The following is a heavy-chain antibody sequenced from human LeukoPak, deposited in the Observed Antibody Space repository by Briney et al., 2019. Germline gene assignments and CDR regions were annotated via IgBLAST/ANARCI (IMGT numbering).Heavy chain of an antibody. J-gene: IGHJ5*02. V-gene: IGHV4-39*07. Sequence: SETLSLTCTVSGGSISSSSYYWGWIRQPPGKGLEWIESIYYSGSTYYNPSLKSRVTISVDASKNQFSLKLSSVTAADTAVYYCARYSSSWPNWFDPWGQGTLVTVSS. D-gene: IGHD6-13*01. CDR2: IYYSGST. CDR3: ARYSSSWPNWFDP. CDR1: GGSISSSSYY.